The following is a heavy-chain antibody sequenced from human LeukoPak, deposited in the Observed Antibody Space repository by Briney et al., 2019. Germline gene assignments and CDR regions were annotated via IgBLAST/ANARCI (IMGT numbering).Heavy chain of an antibody. CDR1: GGSISSYY. Sequence: KPSETLSLSCTVSGGSISSYYWSWIRQPPGKGLEWIGYIYYSGSTNYNPSLKSRVTISVDTSKNQFSLKLSSVTAADTAVYYCARLPRPDSGYDNLAPGDAFDIWGQGTMVTVSS. J-gene: IGHJ3*02. CDR3: ARLPRPDSGYDNLAPGDAFDI. D-gene: IGHD5-12*01. V-gene: IGHV4-59*08. CDR2: IYYSGST.